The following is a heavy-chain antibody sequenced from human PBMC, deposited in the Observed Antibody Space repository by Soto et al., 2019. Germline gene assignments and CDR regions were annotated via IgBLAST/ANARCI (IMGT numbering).Heavy chain of an antibody. V-gene: IGHV4-39*02. J-gene: IGHJ4*02. CDR2: VYYRGSA. D-gene: IGHD3-10*01. CDR3: ARRPLVRGIIPYYFDY. CDR1: GGSVSNNSYY. Sequence: QLQLLESGPGLVKPSETLSLTCTVSGGSVSNNSYYWGWIRQPPGKRLEWIGSVYYRGSAYYNPSLKSPLTISVYTSMNHFSLKLSSVTAADTAIYYCARRPLVRGIIPYYFDYWGQGTLVTVSS.